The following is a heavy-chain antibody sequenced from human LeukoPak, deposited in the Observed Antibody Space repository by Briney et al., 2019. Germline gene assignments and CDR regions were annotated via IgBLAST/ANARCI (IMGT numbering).Heavy chain of an antibody. CDR1: GFTFSSYN. CDR3: ARDWGRSWSYAFDI. D-gene: IGHD6-13*01. Sequence: GGSLRLSCAASGFTFSSYNMNWVRQAPGKGPEWVSSITSSSSYIYYADSVKGRFTISRDNAKNSLYLQMDSLRVEDTAVYYCARDWGRSWSYAFDIWGQGTMVTVSS. V-gene: IGHV3-21*06. CDR2: ITSSSSYI. J-gene: IGHJ3*02.